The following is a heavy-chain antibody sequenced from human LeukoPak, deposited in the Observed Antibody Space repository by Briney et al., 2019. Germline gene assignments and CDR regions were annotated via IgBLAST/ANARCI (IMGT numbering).Heavy chain of an antibody. D-gene: IGHD2-21*02. V-gene: IGHV4-59*01. CDR1: GDSISNYY. J-gene: IGHJ2*01. CDR3: ARAGGYCGGDCYSRIDWYFDL. CDR2: ISYSGRT. Sequence: KASETLSLTCAISGDSISNYYWSWIRQPPGKELEWIGYISYSGRTNYNPSLKSRVTISVGTSKNQFSLNLNSVTAADTAVYYCARAGGYCGGDCYSRIDWYFDLWGRGTLVTVSS.